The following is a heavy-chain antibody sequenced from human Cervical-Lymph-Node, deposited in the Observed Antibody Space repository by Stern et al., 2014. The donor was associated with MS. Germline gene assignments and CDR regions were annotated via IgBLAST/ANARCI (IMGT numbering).Heavy chain of an antibody. CDR2: IFSNDEK. V-gene: IGHV2-26*01. Sequence: QITLKESGPVLVKPTETLTLTCTVSGFSLSNARMGVSWIRQPPGKALEWLAHIFSNDEKSYSTSLKSRLTISKDTSKSQVVLTMTNMDPVDTATYYCARTGPYSSSWPGYYFDYWGQGTLVTVSS. CDR1: GFSLSNARMG. J-gene: IGHJ4*02. D-gene: IGHD6-13*01. CDR3: ARTGPYSSSWPGYYFDY.